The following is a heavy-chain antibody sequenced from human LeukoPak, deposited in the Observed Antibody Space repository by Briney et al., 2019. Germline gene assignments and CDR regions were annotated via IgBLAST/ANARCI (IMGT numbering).Heavy chain of an antibody. CDR1: GFTFSDFG. Sequence: GGSLRLSCAGTGFTFSDFGMHWVRQAPGKGLEWVAGISYDGRNKYYADSVKGRFTISRDNSKNTLNLQMNSLRTEDTAVYYCAKPRDIDSWAFDVWGQGTMVTVS. D-gene: IGHD2-15*01. CDR3: AKPRDIDSWAFDV. J-gene: IGHJ3*01. CDR2: ISYDGRNK. V-gene: IGHV3-30*18.